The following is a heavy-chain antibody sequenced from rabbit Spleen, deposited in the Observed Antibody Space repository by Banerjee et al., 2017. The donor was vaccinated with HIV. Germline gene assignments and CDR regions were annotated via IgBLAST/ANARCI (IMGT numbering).Heavy chain of an antibody. V-gene: IGHV1S40*01. CDR3: ARGSATMTMVITGYYLNL. D-gene: IGHD2-1*01. CDR2: IDTGSSGFT. CDR1: GVSFSGASY. Sequence: QSLEESGGDLVKPGASLTLTCIASGVSFSGASYMCWVRQAPGKGLEWIVCIDTGSSGFTYFASWAKGRFTFSKTSSTTVTLQMTSLTVADTATYFCARGSATMTMVITGYYLNLWGPGTLVTVS. J-gene: IGHJ4*01.